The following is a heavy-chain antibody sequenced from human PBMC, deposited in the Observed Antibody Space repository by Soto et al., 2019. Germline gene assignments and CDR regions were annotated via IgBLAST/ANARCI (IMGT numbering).Heavy chain of an antibody. CDR2: ISGYNANT. J-gene: IGHJ4*02. D-gene: IGHD3-3*01. Sequence: QVQLVQSGPEVKKPGASVKVSCKGSGYTFNSFGISWVRQAPGQGLEWMGWISGYNANTKYAQKFQGRVTMTTDTSTSTAYMDMRSLRSDDTAVYYCARYFSSGRLPYHFDLWGQGTLVTVSS. CDR3: ARYFSSGRLPYHFDL. V-gene: IGHV1-18*01. CDR1: GYTFNSFG.